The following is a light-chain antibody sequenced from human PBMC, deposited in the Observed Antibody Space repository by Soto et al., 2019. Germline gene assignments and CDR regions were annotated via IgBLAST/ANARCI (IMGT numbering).Light chain of an antibody. Sequence: DIVLTQSPCTLSVSPGERATLSCRASHTISSSYLAWYQQKPGQAQRLLMYATSRRATGIPDRFSGSGSGTDFTLTITRLETEDFSVYYCQQYVTSSPRTFGQGTKLDIK. CDR1: HTISSSY. CDR3: QQYVTSSPRT. V-gene: IGKV3-20*01. CDR2: ATS. J-gene: IGKJ1*01.